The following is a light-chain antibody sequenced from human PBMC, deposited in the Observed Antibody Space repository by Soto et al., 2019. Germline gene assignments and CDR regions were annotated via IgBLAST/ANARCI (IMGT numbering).Light chain of an antibody. CDR1: QSINRN. J-gene: IGKJ5*01. Sequence: DIQMTQYPSSLSASVGDRVTITCRASQSINRNVNWYQHKPGKAPKLLIYAASILQNGVPSRFRGGGSLTEITLSITSMQPEDFGTSYYHQSFNTASITFGQGTRLEIK. CDR2: AAS. V-gene: IGKV1-39*01. CDR3: HQSFNTASIT.